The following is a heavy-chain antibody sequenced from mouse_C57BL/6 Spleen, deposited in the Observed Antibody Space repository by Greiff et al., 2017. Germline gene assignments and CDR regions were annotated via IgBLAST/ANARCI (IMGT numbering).Heavy chain of an antibody. CDR3: ATMVTTDAMDY. J-gene: IGHJ4*01. CDR2: INPSSGYT. D-gene: IGHD2-1*01. V-gene: IGHV1-7*01. Sequence: QVQLQQSGAELAKPGASVKLSCKASGYTFTSYWMHWVKQRPGQGLEWIGYINPSSGYTKYNQKFKDKATLTADKSSSTAYMQLSSLTYEDSALYYCATMVTTDAMDYWGQGTSVTVSS. CDR1: GYTFTSYW.